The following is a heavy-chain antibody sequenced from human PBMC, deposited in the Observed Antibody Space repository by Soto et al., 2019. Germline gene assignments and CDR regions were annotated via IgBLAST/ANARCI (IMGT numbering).Heavy chain of an antibody. Sequence: QITLKESGPTLVKPTQTLTLTCTFSGFSLSTSGVGVGWIRQPPGKALEWLALIYWDDDKRYSPSLKSRLTLTKDTSKNQVVLTMTNMDPVDTATYYCAHSYYDFWSGDPMNWFDPWGQGTLVTVSS. V-gene: IGHV2-5*02. CDR3: AHSYYDFWSGDPMNWFDP. CDR2: IYWDDDK. CDR1: GFSLSTSGVG. J-gene: IGHJ5*02. D-gene: IGHD3-3*01.